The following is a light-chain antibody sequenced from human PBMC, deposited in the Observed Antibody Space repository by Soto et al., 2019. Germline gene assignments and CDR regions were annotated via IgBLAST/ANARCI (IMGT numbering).Light chain of an antibody. V-gene: IGLV2-14*01. CDR3: SSYTSSSTLLDV. CDR2: DVS. Sequence: QSALTQPASVSGSPGQSITLSCTGTSGDVGGYNYVSWYQQHPGKAPKLMIYDVSNRPSGVSNRFSGSKSGNTASLTISGLQAEDEADYYCSSYTSSSTLLDVFGTGTKLTVL. J-gene: IGLJ1*01. CDR1: SGDVGGYNY.